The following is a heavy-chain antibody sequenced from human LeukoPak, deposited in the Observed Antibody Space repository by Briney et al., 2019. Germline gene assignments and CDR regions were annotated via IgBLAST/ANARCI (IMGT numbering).Heavy chain of an antibody. D-gene: IGHD3-16*02. V-gene: IGHV1-2*02. CDR2: INPNSGDT. Sequence: AASVKVSCKASEYTFTGYYIHWVRQAPGQGLEWMGGINPNSGDTNYAQKFRGRVTMTRDTSISTAYTELNSLRSDDTAVYYCALTGSYHGRWGQGTLVTVSP. CDR1: EYTFTGYY. J-gene: IGHJ4*02. CDR3: ALTGSYHGR.